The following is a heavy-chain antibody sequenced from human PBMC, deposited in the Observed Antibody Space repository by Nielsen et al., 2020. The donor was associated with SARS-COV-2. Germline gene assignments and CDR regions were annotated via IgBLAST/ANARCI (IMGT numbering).Heavy chain of an antibody. Sequence: GGSLRLSCAASGFTFSSYAMTWIRQTPGKGLEWVSYITNTDAKYYADSVKGRFTISRDNAQSSLYLHMNSLRAEDTAVYYCASSGWLDHWGQGTLVTVSS. CDR1: GFTFSSYA. V-gene: IGHV3-48*04. CDR2: ITNTDAK. D-gene: IGHD6-19*01. CDR3: ASSGWLDH. J-gene: IGHJ4*02.